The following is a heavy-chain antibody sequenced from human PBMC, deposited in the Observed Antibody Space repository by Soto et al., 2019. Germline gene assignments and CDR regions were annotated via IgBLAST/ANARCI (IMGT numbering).Heavy chain of an antibody. CDR2: SRDKAQGYST. Sequence: LSCAGSGFTLSDHYIDWVRQAPGKGLEWVGRSRDKAQGYSTAYAASVKGRFTTSRDESKNSLYLQMNSLRAEDTAVFYCARGPDYGYGDYYFDYWGQGSLVTVSS. D-gene: IGHD4-17*01. CDR1: GFTLSDHY. V-gene: IGHV3-72*01. J-gene: IGHJ4*02. CDR3: ARGPDYGYGDYYFDY.